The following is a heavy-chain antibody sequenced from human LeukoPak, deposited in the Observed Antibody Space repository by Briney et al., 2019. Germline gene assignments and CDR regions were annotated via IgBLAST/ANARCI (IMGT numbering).Heavy chain of an antibody. D-gene: IGHD3-10*02. J-gene: IGHJ6*04. CDR2: ISGSGGST. CDR1: GFTFSSYG. V-gene: IGHV3-23*01. CDR3: AELGITMIGGV. Sequence: GALRLSCAASGFTFSSYGMSWVRQAPGKGLEWVSAISGSGGSTYYADSVKGRFTISRDNAKNSLYLQMNSLRAEDTAVYYCAELGITMIGGVWGKGTTVTISS.